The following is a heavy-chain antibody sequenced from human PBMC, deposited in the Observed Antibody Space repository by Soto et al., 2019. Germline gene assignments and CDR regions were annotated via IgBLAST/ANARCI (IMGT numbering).Heavy chain of an antibody. CDR3: TTEAVATIGDPDY. CDR2: IKSKTDGGTT. D-gene: IGHD5-12*01. V-gene: IGHV3-15*01. CDR1: GFTFSNAW. J-gene: IGHJ4*02. Sequence: EVQLVESGGGLVKPGGSLRLSCAASGFTFSNAWMSWVRQAPGKGLEWVGRIKSKTDGGTTDYAAPVKGRFTISRDDSKNTLYLQMNSLKTEDTAVHYCTTEAVATIGDPDYWGQGTLVTVSS.